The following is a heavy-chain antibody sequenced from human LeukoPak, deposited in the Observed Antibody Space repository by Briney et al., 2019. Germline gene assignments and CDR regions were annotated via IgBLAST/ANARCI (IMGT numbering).Heavy chain of an antibody. D-gene: IGHD1-26*01. CDR1: GYTFTSYE. V-gene: IGHV1-8*01. Sequence: ASVRVSCKASGYTFTSYEINWARQATGQGLEWMGWMNPNSANTTYAQKFQGRVTMTRNTSESTVYMELSGLRSEDTAVYYCAAESVVGATYWYFDLWGRGTLVTVSS. J-gene: IGHJ2*01. CDR3: AAESVVGATYWYFDL. CDR2: MNPNSANT.